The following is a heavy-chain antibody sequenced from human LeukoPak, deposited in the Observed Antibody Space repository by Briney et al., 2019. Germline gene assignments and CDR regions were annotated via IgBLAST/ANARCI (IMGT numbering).Heavy chain of an antibody. CDR3: ARTDETAPAEDFQH. J-gene: IGHJ1*01. D-gene: IGHD2-21*02. Sequence: GGSLRLSCAASGFTFDDYAMHWVRQGPGKGLEWVSYISGDGSTTYYADSVKGRFTTSRDNSKNTLYLQMKSLRAEDTAVYYCARTDETAPAEDFQHWGQGTLVTVSS. V-gene: IGHV3-43*02. CDR2: ISGDGSTT. CDR1: GFTFDDYA.